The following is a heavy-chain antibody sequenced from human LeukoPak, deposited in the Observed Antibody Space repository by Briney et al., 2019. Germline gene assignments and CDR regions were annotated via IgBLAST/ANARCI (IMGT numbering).Heavy chain of an antibody. CDR1: GFTFSGSA. CDR2: IYDSGGT. J-gene: IGHJ3*02. V-gene: IGHV4-59*08. Sequence: GSLRLSCAASGFTFSGSAIHWVRQPPGKGLEWIGYIYDSGGTKYNPSLQSRGTISVDTSKNQFSLKLSSVTAADTAVYYCARRRRIAVAGRPGDALDIWGQGTVVTVSS. CDR3: ARRRRIAVAGRPGDALDI. D-gene: IGHD6-19*01.